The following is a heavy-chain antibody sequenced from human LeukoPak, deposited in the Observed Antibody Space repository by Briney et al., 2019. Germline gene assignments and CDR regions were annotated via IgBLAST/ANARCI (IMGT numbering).Heavy chain of an antibody. D-gene: IGHD2-2*02. J-gene: IGHJ6*02. Sequence: GGSLRLSCAASGYTFSSYAMSWVRQAPGKGLEWVSAISGSGGSTYYADSVKGRFTISRDNSKNTLYLQMNSLRAEDTAVYYCAKTGPVPAAIPESYYGMDVWGQGTTVTVSS. CDR3: AKTGPVPAAIPESYYGMDV. CDR1: GYTFSSYA. V-gene: IGHV3-23*01. CDR2: ISGSGGST.